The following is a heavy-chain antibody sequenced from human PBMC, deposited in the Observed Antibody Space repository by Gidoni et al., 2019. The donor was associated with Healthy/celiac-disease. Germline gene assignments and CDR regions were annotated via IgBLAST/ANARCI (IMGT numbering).Heavy chain of an antibody. D-gene: IGHD2-21*01. Sequence: QVQLQQWGAGLLKPSETRSLTCAVYGGSFSGYYWSWIRQPPGKGLEWIGEINHSGSTNYNPSLKSRVTISVDTSKNQFSLKLSSVTAADTAVYYCARGRAWDYWGQGTLVTVSS. CDR1: GGSFSGYY. CDR3: ARGRAWDY. J-gene: IGHJ4*02. CDR2: INHSGST. V-gene: IGHV4-34*01.